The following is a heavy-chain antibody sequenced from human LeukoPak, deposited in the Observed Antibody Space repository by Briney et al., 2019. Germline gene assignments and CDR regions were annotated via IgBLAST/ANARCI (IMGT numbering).Heavy chain of an antibody. D-gene: IGHD3-22*01. CDR1: GITLSNYG. CDR3: AKRGVVIRVILVGFHKEAYYFDS. Sequence: GGSLRLSCAVTGITLSNYGMSWVRQAPGKGLEWVAGISDRGGTTNYAESVKGRFTISRDNPKNTLYLQMSSLRAEDTAVYFCAKRGVVIRVILVGFHKEAYYFDSWGQGALVNVSS. J-gene: IGHJ4*02. V-gene: IGHV3-23*01. CDR2: ISDRGGTT.